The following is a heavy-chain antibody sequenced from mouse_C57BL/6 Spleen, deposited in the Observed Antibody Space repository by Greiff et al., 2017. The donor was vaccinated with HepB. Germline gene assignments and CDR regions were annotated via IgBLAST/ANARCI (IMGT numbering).Heavy chain of an antibody. CDR1: GYSITSGYY. CDR2: ISYDGSN. D-gene: IGHD2-2*01. Sequence: EVKLMESGPGLVKPSQSLSLTCSVTGYSITSGYYWNCIRQFPGNKLEWMGYISYDGSNNYNPSLKNRISITRDTSKNQFFLKLNSVTTEDTATYYCARGRIGSWFAYWGQGTLVTVSA. J-gene: IGHJ3*01. CDR3: ARGRIGSWFAY. V-gene: IGHV3-6*01.